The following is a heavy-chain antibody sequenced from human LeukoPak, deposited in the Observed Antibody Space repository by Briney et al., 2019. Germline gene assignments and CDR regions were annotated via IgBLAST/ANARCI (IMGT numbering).Heavy chain of an antibody. J-gene: IGHJ4*02. CDR2: IYTSGST. CDR3: ARDLDYDDSSGILDY. CDR1: GGSISSGSYY. V-gene: IGHV4-61*02. Sequence: PSQTLSLTCTVSGGSISSGSYYWSWIRQPVGKGLEWIGRIYTSGSTNYNPSLKSRVTISVDTSKNQFSLKLSSVTAADTAVYYCARDLDYDDSSGILDYWGQGTLVTVSS. D-gene: IGHD3-22*01.